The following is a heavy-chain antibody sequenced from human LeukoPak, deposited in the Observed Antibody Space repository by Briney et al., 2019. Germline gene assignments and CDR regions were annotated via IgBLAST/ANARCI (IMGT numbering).Heavy chain of an antibody. CDR3: TKGSSDSRPYYFDW. CDR1: GFTFSSYA. Sequence: GGSLRLSCAASGFTFSSYAMSWVRQAPGGGLEWVSATSPSGHYTYYADSVKGRFTVSRDNPNNALFLQMNGLRADDSAVYFCTKGSSDSRPYYFDWWGRGTLVTVSS. V-gene: IGHV3-23*01. J-gene: IGHJ4*02. CDR2: TSPSGHYT. D-gene: IGHD2-21*01.